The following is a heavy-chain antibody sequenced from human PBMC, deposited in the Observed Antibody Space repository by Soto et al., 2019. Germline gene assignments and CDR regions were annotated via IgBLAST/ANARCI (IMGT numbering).Heavy chain of an antibody. J-gene: IGHJ4*02. CDR1: GFSFSTYG. CDR3: AKPYSNSWYYFDY. D-gene: IGHD6-13*01. CDR2: MSYDGRNR. V-gene: IGHV3-30*18. Sequence: QVQLVDSGGGVVQPWRSLRLSCAASGFSFSTYGMHWVRQAPGKGLEWVAVMSYDGRNRYYADSVKGRFTISRDNSKNTLFLQMNSLRAEDTAVYFCAKPYSNSWYYFDYWGQGTLVTVS.